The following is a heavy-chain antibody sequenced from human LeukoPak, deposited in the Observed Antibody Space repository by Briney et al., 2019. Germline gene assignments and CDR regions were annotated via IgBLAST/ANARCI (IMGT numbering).Heavy chain of an antibody. J-gene: IGHJ4*02. CDR1: GFTVSSNY. CDR3: ARIHMGYYDRSGYYFDY. CDR2: IYSGGST. V-gene: IGHV3-66*01. D-gene: IGHD3-22*01. Sequence: GGSLRLSCAASGFTVSSNYMSWVRQAPGKGLEWVSVIYSGGSTYYADSVKGRFTISRDNSKNTLYLQMNSLRGEDTAVYYCARIHMGYYDRSGYYFDYWGQGTLVTVSS.